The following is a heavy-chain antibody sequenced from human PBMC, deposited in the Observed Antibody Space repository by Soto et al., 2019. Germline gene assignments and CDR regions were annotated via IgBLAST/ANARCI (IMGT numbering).Heavy chain of an antibody. CDR2: IYHSGST. Sequence: SETLSLTCAVSGGSVSSGNDYWSWIRQPPGKGLEWIGYIYHSGSTNYNPSLKSRLTISGGTSKNQVSLKLTSVTAADTAVYYCARRSHIVVAPTWGQGTLVTVSS. V-gene: IGHV4-61*01. D-gene: IGHD2-21*01. CDR3: ARRSHIVVAPT. J-gene: IGHJ4*02. CDR1: GGSVSSGNDY.